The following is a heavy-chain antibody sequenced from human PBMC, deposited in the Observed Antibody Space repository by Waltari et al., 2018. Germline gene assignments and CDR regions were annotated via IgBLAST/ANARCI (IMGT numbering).Heavy chain of an antibody. D-gene: IGHD3-22*01. Sequence: EVQLLESGGGLVQPGGSLRLSCAASGFTFSSYAMSWVRQAPGKGLEWVSVIYSGGSTYYADSVKGRFTISRDNSKYTLYLQMNSLRAEDTAVYYCAKAPLTFYDSSGYSDYWGQGTLVTVSS. CDR3: AKAPLTFYDSSGYSDY. CDR1: GFTFSSYA. CDR2: IYSGGST. J-gene: IGHJ4*02. V-gene: IGHV3-23*03.